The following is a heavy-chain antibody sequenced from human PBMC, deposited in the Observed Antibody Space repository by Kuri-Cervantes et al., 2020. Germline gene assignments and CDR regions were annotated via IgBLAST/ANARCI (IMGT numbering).Heavy chain of an antibody. V-gene: IGHV3-23*01. CDR3: ARWGGIVNTALWSGPGDD. D-gene: IGHD3-3*01. J-gene: IGHJ4*02. Sequence: GGSLRLSCAASGFTFSSYAMSWVRQAPGKGLEWVSGISGSAGTTYYADSVKGRFTISRDNSTNTLYLQMNSLRAEETAVYDCARWGGIVNTALWSGPGDDWGQGTLVTVSS. CDR2: ISGSAGTT. CDR1: GFTFSSYA.